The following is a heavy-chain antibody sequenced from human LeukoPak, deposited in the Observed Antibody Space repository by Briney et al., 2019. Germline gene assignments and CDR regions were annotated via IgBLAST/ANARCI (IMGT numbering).Heavy chain of an antibody. V-gene: IGHV5-51*01. CDR3: ARLRSSCQLFDP. D-gene: IGHD1-1*01. J-gene: IGHJ5*02. Sequence: GESLKISCKGSGYSFASYWIAWVRQMPGKGLEWMGIIYPDDSDTRYSPSFQGQVTISADKSISTAYLQWSGLKASDAAVYYCARLRSSCQLFDPLGEGTLVTVSS. CDR1: GYSFASYW. CDR2: IYPDDSDT.